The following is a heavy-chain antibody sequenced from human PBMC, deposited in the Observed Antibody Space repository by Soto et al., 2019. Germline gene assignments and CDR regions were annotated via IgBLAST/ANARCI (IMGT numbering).Heavy chain of an antibody. CDR3: ARAYLSIGAGNSAVADAFDI. D-gene: IGHD6-25*01. J-gene: IGHJ3*02. Sequence: QVRLVQSGAEVKKPGSSVKVSCKASGDTLSSHAISWVRQAPGQGLEWMGAILPMVDTANIAQRFQGRVTITADSSLGTVYMELSGLRSEDTAVYYCARAYLSIGAGNSAVADAFDIWGQGKMVTVSS. CDR2: ILPMVDTA. V-gene: IGHV1-69*01. CDR1: GDTLSSHA.